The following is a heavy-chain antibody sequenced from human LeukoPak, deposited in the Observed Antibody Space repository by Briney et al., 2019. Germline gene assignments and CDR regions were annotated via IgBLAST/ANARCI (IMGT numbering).Heavy chain of an antibody. Sequence: PSETLSLTCTVSGGSINSVYWSWLRQPPGKGLEWIAYIYYSGTTSYNPSLKSRFTISVDTSKNQFSLKLTSGTAADTAVYYCASQHWGSNYFDYWGQGALVTVSS. D-gene: IGHD7-27*01. V-gene: IGHV4-59*01. CDR1: GGSINSVY. J-gene: IGHJ4*02. CDR3: ASQHWGSNYFDY. CDR2: IYYSGTT.